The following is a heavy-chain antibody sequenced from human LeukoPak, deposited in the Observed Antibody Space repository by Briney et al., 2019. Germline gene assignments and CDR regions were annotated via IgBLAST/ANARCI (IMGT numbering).Heavy chain of an antibody. CDR1: GFAFDDYA. CDR2: ISGDST. V-gene: IGHV3-43*02. Sequence: GGSLRLSCAASGFAFDDYAMHWVRQAPGKGLEWVSLISGDSTYYADSVKGRFTISRDNSKNSLYLQMNSLRTEDTALYYCAKSRATDFDYWGQGTLVTVSS. CDR3: AKSRATDFDY. J-gene: IGHJ4*02. D-gene: IGHD1-26*01.